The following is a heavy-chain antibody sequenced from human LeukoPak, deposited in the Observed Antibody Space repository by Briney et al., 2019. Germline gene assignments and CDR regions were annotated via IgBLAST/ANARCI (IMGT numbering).Heavy chain of an antibody. V-gene: IGHV3-30-3*01. CDR2: ISYDGSNK. Sequence: PGGSLRLSCAASGFTFSSYAMHWVRQAPGKGLEWVAVISYDGSNKYYADSVKGRFTISRDNSKNTLYLQMNSLRAEDTAVYYCARVAGTAMVRGGVFDYWGQGTLVTVSS. CDR1: GFTFSSYA. CDR3: ARVAGTAMVRGGVFDY. J-gene: IGHJ4*02. D-gene: IGHD5-18*01.